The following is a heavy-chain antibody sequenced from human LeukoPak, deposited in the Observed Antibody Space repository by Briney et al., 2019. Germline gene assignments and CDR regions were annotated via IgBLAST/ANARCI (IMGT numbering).Heavy chain of an antibody. V-gene: IGHV3-15*01. D-gene: IGHD3-22*01. J-gene: IGHJ4*02. CDR1: GFTFSNAW. CDR2: IKSKADGGIS. Sequence: GGSLRLSYAASGFTFSNAWMNWVRQAPGKGLEWVGRIKSKADGGISDYAEPVKGRFTFSRDDSKNTLYLLMNGLKTEDTAVYYCTTTYHYDSSPGSFDYWGQGTLVTVSS. CDR3: TTTYHYDSSPGSFDY.